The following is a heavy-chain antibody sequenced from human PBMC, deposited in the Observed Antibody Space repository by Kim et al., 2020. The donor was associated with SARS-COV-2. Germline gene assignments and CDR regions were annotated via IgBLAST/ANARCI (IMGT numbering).Heavy chain of an antibody. V-gene: IGHV3-33*06. Sequence: GGSLRLSCAASGFTFSSYAMHWVRQAPGKGLEWVAVIWYDGSNKYYADSVKGRFTISRDNSKNTLYLQMNSLRAEDTAVYYCANTPVVAGPGPGAFDIWGQGTMVTVSS. CDR3: ANTPVVAGPGPGAFDI. CDR2: IWYDGSNK. D-gene: IGHD6-19*01. CDR1: GFTFSSYA. J-gene: IGHJ3*02.